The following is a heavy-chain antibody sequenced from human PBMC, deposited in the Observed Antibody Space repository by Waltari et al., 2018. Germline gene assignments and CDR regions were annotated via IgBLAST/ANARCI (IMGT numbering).Heavy chain of an antibody. J-gene: IGHJ6*03. V-gene: IGHV1-2*06. CDR3: ARATSGSLRYYYYMDV. CDR1: GYTFTGYY. Sequence: QVQLVQSGAEVKKPGASVKVSCKASGYTFTGYYMHWVRQAPGQGLEWMGRINPNSGGTNYAQKFQGRVTMTRETSSSTAYMDLSRLRSDDTAVYYCARATSGSLRYYYYMDVWGKGTTVTVSS. CDR2: INPNSGGT. D-gene: IGHD1-26*01.